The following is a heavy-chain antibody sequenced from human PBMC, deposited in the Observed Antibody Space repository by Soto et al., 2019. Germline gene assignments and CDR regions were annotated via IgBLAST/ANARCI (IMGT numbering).Heavy chain of an antibody. D-gene: IGHD1-26*01. V-gene: IGHV3-48*02. CDR1: GFTFSSYS. CDR2: ISSSSSTI. J-gene: IGHJ4*02. CDR3: ARDPKSIVGATARYFDY. Sequence: PGGSLRLSCAASGFTFSSYSMNWVRQAPGKGLEWVSYISSSSSTIYYADSVKGRFTISRDNAKNSLYLQMNSLRDEDTAVYYCARDPKSIVGATARYFDYWRQGTLVTVSS.